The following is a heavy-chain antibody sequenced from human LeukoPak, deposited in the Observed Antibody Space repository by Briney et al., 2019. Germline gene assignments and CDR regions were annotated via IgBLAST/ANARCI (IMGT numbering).Heavy chain of an antibody. CDR1: GGSISSSSYY. CDR3: ARRTTTKGAFDI. V-gene: IGHV4-39*01. D-gene: IGHD4-17*01. Sequence: SETLSLTCSVSGGSISSSSYYWGWIHQPPGKGQEWVGSIYYSGSTYYNASLRSRVTISVDTSKNQFSLKLSSVTAADTAVYYCARRTTTKGAFDIWGQGTVVIVSS. J-gene: IGHJ3*02. CDR2: IYYSGST.